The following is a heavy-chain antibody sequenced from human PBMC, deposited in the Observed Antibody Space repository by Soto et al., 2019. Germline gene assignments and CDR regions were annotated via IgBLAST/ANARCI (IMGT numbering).Heavy chain of an antibody. CDR2: ISAYNGNK. D-gene: IGHD6-6*01. Sequence: QVQLVQSGGEVKKPGASVEVSCRTSGYMFTTYGMSWVRQAPGQGLEWMAWISAYNGNKKYAQKSQGRVTMPTDTSTSTVSMQLRNLTSDATGTYFCARTGGGMAARPLEYWGQGTLVTVSS. V-gene: IGHV1-18*04. CDR1: GYMFTTYG. CDR3: ARTGGGMAARPLEY. J-gene: IGHJ4*02.